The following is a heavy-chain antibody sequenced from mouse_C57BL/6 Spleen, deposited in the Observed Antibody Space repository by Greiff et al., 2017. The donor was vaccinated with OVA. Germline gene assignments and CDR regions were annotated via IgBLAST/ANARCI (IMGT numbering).Heavy chain of an antibody. CDR3: ARLRIYDGYSFDY. CDR1: GYTFTSYW. J-gene: IGHJ2*01. V-gene: IGHV1-53*01. D-gene: IGHD2-3*01. Sequence: QVQLQQSGTDLVKPGDSVKLSCKASGYTFTSYWMHWVKQRPGQGLEWIGNINPSNGGTNYNEKFKSKATLTVDKSSSTAYMQLSSLTSEDSAVYYCARLRIYDGYSFDYWGQGTTLTVSS. CDR2: INPSNGGT.